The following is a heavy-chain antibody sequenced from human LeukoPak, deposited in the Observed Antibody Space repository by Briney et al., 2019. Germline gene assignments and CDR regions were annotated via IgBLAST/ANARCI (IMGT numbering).Heavy chain of an antibody. CDR1: GFTFSSYG. V-gene: IGHV3-30*18. Sequence: GGSLRLSCAASGFTFSSYGMHWVRLAPGKGLEWVAVISYDGSSKYYADSVKGRFAISRDNSKNTLYLQMNSLRAEDTAVYYCAEDPHAVAGPFDYWGQGTLVTVSS. J-gene: IGHJ4*02. CDR2: ISYDGSSK. D-gene: IGHD6-19*01. CDR3: AEDPHAVAGPFDY.